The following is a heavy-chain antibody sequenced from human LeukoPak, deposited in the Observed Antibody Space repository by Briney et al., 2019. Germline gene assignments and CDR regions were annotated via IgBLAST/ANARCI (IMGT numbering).Heavy chain of an antibody. CDR2: ISWNSGSI. CDR1: GFTFDDYA. J-gene: IGHJ4*02. D-gene: IGHD4-17*01. CDR3: AKGGGDYDYYFDY. Sequence: GGSLRLSCAASGFTFDDYAMHWVRQAPGKGLEWVSGISWNSGSIGYADSVKGRFTISRDNAKNSLYLQMNSLRAEDMALYYCAKGGGDYDYYFDYWGQGTLVTVSS. V-gene: IGHV3-9*03.